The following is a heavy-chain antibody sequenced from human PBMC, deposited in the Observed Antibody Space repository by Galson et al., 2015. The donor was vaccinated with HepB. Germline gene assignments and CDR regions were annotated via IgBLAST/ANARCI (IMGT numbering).Heavy chain of an antibody. CDR2: IIPIFGTA. CDR1: GGTFSSYA. J-gene: IGHJ6*03. Sequence: SVKVSCKAFGGTFSSYAISWVRQAPGQGLEWMGGIIPIFGTANYAQKFQGRVTITADESTSTAYMELSSLRSEDTAVYYCARDEGYCSTTSCTYYMDVWGKGTTVTVSS. D-gene: IGHD2-2*01. V-gene: IGHV1-69*13. CDR3: ARDEGYCSTTSCTYYMDV.